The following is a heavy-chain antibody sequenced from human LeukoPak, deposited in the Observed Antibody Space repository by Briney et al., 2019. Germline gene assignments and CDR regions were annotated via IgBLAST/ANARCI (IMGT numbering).Heavy chain of an antibody. J-gene: IGHJ3*02. D-gene: IGHD2-15*01. Sequence: PGGSLRLSCAASGFTFSSYAMHWVRQAPGKGLEYVSAISSNGGSTYYANSVKGRFTISRDNSMNTLYLQMGSLRAEDMAVYYCARAPTVVVVAATHFDIWGQGTMVTVSS. CDR3: ARAPTVVVVAATHFDI. V-gene: IGHV3-64*01. CDR2: ISSNGGST. CDR1: GFTFSSYA.